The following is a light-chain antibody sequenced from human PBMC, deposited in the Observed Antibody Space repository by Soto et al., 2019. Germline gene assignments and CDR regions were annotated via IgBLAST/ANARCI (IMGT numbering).Light chain of an antibody. CDR2: GAS. V-gene: IGKV3-15*01. CDR3: QQYNNWPMT. J-gene: IGKJ1*01. Sequence: EIVMTQSPATLSVSPGERATLSCRASQSVSSNLAWYQQKPGQAPRLLIYGASTRATGIPARFSGSGSGTKFTLNISNLEAEDFAVYYCQQYNNWPMTFGQGTKVEIK. CDR1: QSVSSN.